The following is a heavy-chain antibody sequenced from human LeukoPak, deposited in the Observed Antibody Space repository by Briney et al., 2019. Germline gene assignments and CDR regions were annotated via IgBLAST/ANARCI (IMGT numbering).Heavy chain of an antibody. CDR1: GYTFTSYG. CDR2: ISAYNGNT. V-gene: IGHV1-18*01. D-gene: IGHD2-2*02. CDR3: ARGCSSTSCYTRWFDP. Sequence: ASVKVSCKASGYTFTSYGISWVRQAPGQGLEWMGWISAYNGNTNYAQKLQGRVTMTTDTSTSTAYMELRSLRSDDTAVCYCARGCSSTSCYTRWFDPWGQGTLVTVSS. J-gene: IGHJ5*02.